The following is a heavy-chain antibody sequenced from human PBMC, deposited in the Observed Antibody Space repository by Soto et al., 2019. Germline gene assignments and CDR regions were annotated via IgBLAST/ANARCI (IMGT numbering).Heavy chain of an antibody. Sequence: QVQLVQSGAEVKKPGSSVKVSCKASGGTFSSYTISWVRQAPGQGLEWMGRIIPILGIANYAQKFQGRVTITADKSTSTAYMELSSLRSEDTAVYYCAREWELPPWSYGMDVWGQGTTVTVSS. J-gene: IGHJ6*02. V-gene: IGHV1-69*08. CDR3: AREWELPPWSYGMDV. D-gene: IGHD1-26*01. CDR2: IIPILGIA. CDR1: GGTFSSYT.